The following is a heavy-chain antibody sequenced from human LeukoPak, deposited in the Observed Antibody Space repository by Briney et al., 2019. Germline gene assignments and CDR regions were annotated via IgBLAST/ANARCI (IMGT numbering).Heavy chain of an antibody. J-gene: IGHJ4*02. V-gene: IGHV3-30*02. CDR1: GFTFSGYG. D-gene: IGHD6-13*01. CDR2: IRSDGSVK. Sequence: PGGSLRLSCAASGFTFSGYGLHWVRQAPGKGLEWVAFIRSDGSVKYYADSVRGRFTISRDNSKNTLYLQINSLRAEDTAVYYCAKDEAAAGVDFDYWGQGTLVTV. CDR3: AKDEAAAGVDFDY.